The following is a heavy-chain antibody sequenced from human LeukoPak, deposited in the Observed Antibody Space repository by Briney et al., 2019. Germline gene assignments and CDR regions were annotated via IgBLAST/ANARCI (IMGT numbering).Heavy chain of an antibody. CDR1: GGSISSSSYY. Sequence: PSETLSLTCTVFGGSISSSSYYWGWIRQPPGKGLEWIGSIYYSGSTYYNPSLKSRVTISVDTSKNQFSLKLSSVTAADTAVYYCARSGKYDFWSGYYKASNPFDYWGQGTLVTASS. CDR2: IYYSGST. CDR3: ARSGKYDFWSGYYKASNPFDY. J-gene: IGHJ4*02. V-gene: IGHV4-39*07. D-gene: IGHD3-3*01.